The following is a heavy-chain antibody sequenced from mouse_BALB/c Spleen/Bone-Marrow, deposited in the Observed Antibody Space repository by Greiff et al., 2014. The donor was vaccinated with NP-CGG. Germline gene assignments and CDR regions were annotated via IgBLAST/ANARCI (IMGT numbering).Heavy chain of an antibody. D-gene: IGHD2-1*01. Sequence: VQLQQSGAELVKPGASVKLSCKTSGFTFSSTYLSWLRQKPGQSLEWIAWIYARDGGTNYNPKFTGKAQLTVDTSSSTAFMQFSSLTNEDSAIYYCARHYGNYAAMDYWGQGTSVTVSS. V-gene: IGHV1-85*01. CDR2: IYARDGGT. J-gene: IGHJ4*01. CDR3: ARHYGNYAAMDY. CDR1: GFTFSSTY.